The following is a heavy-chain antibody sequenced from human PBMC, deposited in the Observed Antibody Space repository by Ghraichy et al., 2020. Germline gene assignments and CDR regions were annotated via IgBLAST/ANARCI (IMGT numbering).Heavy chain of an antibody. Sequence: GGSLRLSCTGSGFTFGTYAMSWVRQAPGKGLEWVGFIRSKAYGETTEYAASVKGRFTISRDDSKNIVHLQMNSLKTEDTAVYYCTRPLTPTVVFFDCWGQGTLVTVSS. J-gene: IGHJ4*02. V-gene: IGHV3-49*04. D-gene: IGHD4-23*01. CDR3: TRPLTPTVVFFDC. CDR2: IRSKAYGETT. CDR1: GFTFGTYA.